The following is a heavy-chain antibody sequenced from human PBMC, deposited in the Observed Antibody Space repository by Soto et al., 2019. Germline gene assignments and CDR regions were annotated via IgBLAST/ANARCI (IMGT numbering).Heavy chain of an antibody. D-gene: IGHD3-10*01. J-gene: IGHJ5*02. CDR1: GGSISSGGYY. Sequence: SETLSLTCTVSGGSISSGGYYWSWIRQHPGKGLEWIGYIYYSGSTYYNPSLKSRVTISVDTSKNQFSLKLSSVTAADTAVYYCARGGRYYYGNWFDPWGQGTLVTVSS. V-gene: IGHV4-31*03. CDR3: ARGGRYYYGNWFDP. CDR2: IYYSGST.